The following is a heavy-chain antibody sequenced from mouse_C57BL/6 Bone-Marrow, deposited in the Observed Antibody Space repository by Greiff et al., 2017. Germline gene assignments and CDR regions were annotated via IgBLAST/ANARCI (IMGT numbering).Heavy chain of an antibody. CDR3: ARNYGSSYRPAWFAY. CDR1: GYTFTSYW. D-gene: IGHD1-1*01. Sequence: VQLQQPGAELVKPGASVKLSCKASGYTFTSYWMHWVKQRPGQGLEWIGMIHPNSGSTNYNEKFKSKATLTVDKSSSTAYMQLSSLTSEDSAVYYCARNYGSSYRPAWFAYWGQGTLVTVSA. CDR2: IHPNSGST. V-gene: IGHV1-64*01. J-gene: IGHJ3*01.